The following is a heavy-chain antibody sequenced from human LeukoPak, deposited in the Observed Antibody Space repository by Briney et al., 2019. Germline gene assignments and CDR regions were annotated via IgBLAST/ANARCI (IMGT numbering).Heavy chain of an antibody. CDR2: IYTSGST. Sequence: PSQTLSLTCTVSGGSISSGSYYWSWIRQPAGKGLEWIGRIYTSGSTNYNPSLKSRVTISVDTSKNQFSLKLSSVTAADTAVYYCARDCSSTSCHFDYWGQGTLVTVSS. CDR1: GGSISSGSYY. CDR3: ARDCSSTSCHFDY. V-gene: IGHV4-61*02. D-gene: IGHD2-2*01. J-gene: IGHJ4*02.